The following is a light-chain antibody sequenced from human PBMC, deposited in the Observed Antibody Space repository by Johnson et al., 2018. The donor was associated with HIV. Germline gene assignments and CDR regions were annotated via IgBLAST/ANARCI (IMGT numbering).Light chain of an antibody. V-gene: IGLV1-51*01. J-gene: IGLJ1*01. CDR1: SSNIGGHY. CDR2: DNN. CDR3: GTWDSSLILYV. Sequence: QSVLTQPPSVSAAPGQKVTISCSGSSSNIGGHYVSWYQHLPGTAPKLLIYDNNKRPSGIPDRFSGSKSGTSATLGITGLQTGDEADYYCGTWDSSLILYVFGTGTKVTVL.